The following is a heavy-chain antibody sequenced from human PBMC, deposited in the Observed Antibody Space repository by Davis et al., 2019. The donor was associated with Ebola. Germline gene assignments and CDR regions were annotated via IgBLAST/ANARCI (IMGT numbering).Heavy chain of an antibody. Sequence: SETLSLTCTVSGASISDSNYFWAWIRQPPGKGLEWIGSVFYSGTPYYKPFLKSRVTMSVDTSKNQFSVRLSSLSAADTGFYYCAREETRGSIAGWFDPWGQGTLVTVSS. J-gene: IGHJ5*02. V-gene: IGHV4-39*02. CDR2: VFYSGTP. CDR3: AREETRGSIAGWFDP. D-gene: IGHD2-21*01. CDR1: GASISDSNYF.